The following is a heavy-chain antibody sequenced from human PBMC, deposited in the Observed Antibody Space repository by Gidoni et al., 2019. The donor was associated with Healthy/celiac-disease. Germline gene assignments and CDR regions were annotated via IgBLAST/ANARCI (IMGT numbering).Heavy chain of an antibody. V-gene: IGHV1-2*04. CDR3: ARGRTIFGGDYYYGMDV. J-gene: IGHJ6*02. D-gene: IGHD3-3*01. CDR2: INPNSGGT. CDR1: GSTFTGYY. Sequence: QVQLVQSGAEVQKPGASVKVSCKASGSTFTGYYMHWVRQAPGQGLEWMGWINPNSGGTNYAQKFQGWVTMTRDTSISTAYMELSRLRSDDTAVYYCARGRTIFGGDYYYGMDVWGQGTTVTVSS.